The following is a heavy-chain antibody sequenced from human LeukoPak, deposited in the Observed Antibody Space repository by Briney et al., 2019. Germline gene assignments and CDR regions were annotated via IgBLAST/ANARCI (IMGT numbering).Heavy chain of an antibody. CDR3: AKVGGSYPSNAFDI. V-gene: IGHV3-23*01. Sequence: GGSLRLSCAVSGFIFRSYAMSWVRQAPGKGLEWVSAISGSGGSTYYVDSVKGRFTISRDNSKNTLFLQMNSLRAEDTAVYYCAKVGGSYPSNAFDIWGQGTMVTVFS. J-gene: IGHJ3*02. CDR1: GFIFRSYA. CDR2: ISGSGGST. D-gene: IGHD3-16*02.